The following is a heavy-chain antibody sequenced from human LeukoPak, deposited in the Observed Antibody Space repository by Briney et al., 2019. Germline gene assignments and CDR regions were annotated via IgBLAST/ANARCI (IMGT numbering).Heavy chain of an antibody. CDR3: ASPADSSGWYSDY. V-gene: IGHV4-39*01. D-gene: IGHD6-19*01. CDR2: IYYSGST. Sequence: PSETLSLTCTVPGGSISSSSYYWGWIRQPPGKGLEWIGSIYYSGSTYYNPSLKSRVTISVDTSKNQFSLKLSSVTAADTAVYYCASPADSSGWYSDYWGQGTLVTVSS. CDR1: GGSISSSSYY. J-gene: IGHJ4*02.